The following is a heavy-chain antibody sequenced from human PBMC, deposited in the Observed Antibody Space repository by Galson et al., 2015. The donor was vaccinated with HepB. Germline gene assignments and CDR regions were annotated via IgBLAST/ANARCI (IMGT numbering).Heavy chain of an antibody. CDR2: ISAYNGNT. D-gene: IGHD3-10*01. CDR1: GYTFTSYG. Sequence: SVKVSCKASGYTFTSYGISWVRQAPGQGLEWMGWISAYNGNTNYAQKLQGRVTMTTDTSTSTAYMELRSLRSDDTAVYYCARDPVLLWFGEPKTGYFDYWGQGTLVTVSS. CDR3: ARDPVLLWFGEPKTGYFDY. J-gene: IGHJ4*02. V-gene: IGHV1-18*04.